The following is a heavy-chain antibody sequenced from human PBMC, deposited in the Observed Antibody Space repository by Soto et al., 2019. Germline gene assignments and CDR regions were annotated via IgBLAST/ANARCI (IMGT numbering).Heavy chain of an antibody. D-gene: IGHD2-21*02. V-gene: IGHV3-23*01. CDR2: ISGSGGST. CDR3: AKDRPTPIVVVTATFDY. J-gene: IGHJ4*02. CDR1: GFTFRSYA. Sequence: GGSLRLSCAASGFTFRSYAMSWVRQAPGKGLEWVSAISGSGGSTYYAYSVKGRFTISRDNSKNTLYLQMNSLRAEDTAVYYCAKDRPTPIVVVTATFDYWGQGTLVTGSS.